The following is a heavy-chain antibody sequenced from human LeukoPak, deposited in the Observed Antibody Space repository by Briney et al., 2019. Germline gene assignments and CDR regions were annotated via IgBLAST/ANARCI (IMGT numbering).Heavy chain of an antibody. J-gene: IGHJ6*03. CDR2: ITPLFGTT. CDR1: GGPFRTSS. D-gene: IGHD2-2*01. CDR3: ATGGPALTFGTNYYMGV. V-gene: IGHV1-69*13. Sequence: SVKVSCQASGGPFRTSSISWVRQAPGQGLEWMGGITPLFGTTNYAQRFRDRLTITADEPTNTSYMELRGLRFNDTAVFYCATGGPALTFGTNYYMGVWGKGTAVIVSS.